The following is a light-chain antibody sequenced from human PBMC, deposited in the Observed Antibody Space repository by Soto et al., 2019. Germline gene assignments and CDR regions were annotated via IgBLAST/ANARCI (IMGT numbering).Light chain of an antibody. CDR1: SIDVGGYNY. Sequence: QSALTQPASVSGSPGQSITISCTGTSIDVGGYNYVSWYQQHPGKAPKLMIYEVSNRPSGVSNRFSGSKSGNTASLTISGLQAEDEADYYCSSYTSSSTRVLGGGTKLTVL. CDR3: SSYTSSSTRV. J-gene: IGLJ3*02. CDR2: EVS. V-gene: IGLV2-14*01.